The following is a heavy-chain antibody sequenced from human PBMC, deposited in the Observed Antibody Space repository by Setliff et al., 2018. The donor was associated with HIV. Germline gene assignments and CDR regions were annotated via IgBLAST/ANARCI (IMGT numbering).Heavy chain of an antibody. Sequence: KTSETLSLTCKVSGAPISSYYWNWIRQPPGKGLEWIGYIYNSGYSNSKPPLKSRVTISLDTSKNQFSLKLSSVTAADTAVYYCARGDGYRANDAYYDTGMDVWGQGITVTVSS. D-gene: IGHD5-12*01. CDR3: ARGDGYRANDAYYDTGMDV. V-gene: IGHV4-59*01. CDR1: GAPISSYY. CDR2: IYNSGYS. J-gene: IGHJ6*02.